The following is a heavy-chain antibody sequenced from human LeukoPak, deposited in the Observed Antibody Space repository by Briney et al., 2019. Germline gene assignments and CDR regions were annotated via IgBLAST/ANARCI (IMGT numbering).Heavy chain of an antibody. CDR3: AAEGRPTVVTFRKGAVDL. J-gene: IGHJ3*01. V-gene: IGHV1-58*01. CDR1: GFTFTSSA. Sequence: SVKVSCKSSGFTFTSSAVRWVRHARGQRLEWIGWIVVGSGNTNYAQKFQERVTITRDMSTSTVYMELSSLRSEDTAVYYCAAEGRPTVVTFRKGAVDLWGQGTMVTVSS. D-gene: IGHD4-23*01. CDR2: IVVGSGNT.